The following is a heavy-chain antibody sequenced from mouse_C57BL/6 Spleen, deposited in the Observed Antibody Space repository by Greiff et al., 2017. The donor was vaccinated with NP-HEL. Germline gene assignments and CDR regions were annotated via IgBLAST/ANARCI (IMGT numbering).Heavy chain of an antibody. CDR2: IYPRSGNT. Sequence: VQLQQSGAELARPGASVKLSCKASGYTFTSYGISWVKQRTGQGLEWIGEIYPRSGNTYYNEKFKGKATLTADKSSSTAYMELRSLTSEDSAVYFCARSDDYGYFDVWGTATTVTVSS. CDR1: GYTFTSYG. D-gene: IGHD2-3*01. CDR3: ARSDDYGYFDV. V-gene: IGHV1-81*01. J-gene: IGHJ1*03.